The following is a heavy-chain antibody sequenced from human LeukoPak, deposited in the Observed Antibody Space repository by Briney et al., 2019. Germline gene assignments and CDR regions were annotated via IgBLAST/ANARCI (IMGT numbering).Heavy chain of an antibody. V-gene: IGHV4-59*12. J-gene: IGHJ4*02. CDR1: GGSISSYY. CDR2: IYYSGST. D-gene: IGHD2-2*01. CDR3: ARFTSGGMAMVYCSSTSCYYYFDY. Sequence: SETLSLTCTVSGGSISSYYWSWIRQPPGKGLEWIGYIYYSGSTNYNPSLKSRVTISVDTSKNQFSLKLSSVTAADTAVYYCARFTSGGMAMVYCSSTSCYYYFDYWGQGTLVTVSS.